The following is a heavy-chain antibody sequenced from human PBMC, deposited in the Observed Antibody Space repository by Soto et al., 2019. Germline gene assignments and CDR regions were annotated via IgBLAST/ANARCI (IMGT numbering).Heavy chain of an antibody. Sequence: GSLRLSCEASGFAFSTSGMHWVRQAPGKRPEWVAVISSDGSDKYYAGSVKGRFTISRDNSKNTLYLQMNSLRTEDTAVYYCAKDTRNTAMVMAYWGQGALVTVPS. CDR3: AKDTRNTAMVMAY. D-gene: IGHD5-18*01. J-gene: IGHJ4*02. CDR2: ISSDGSDK. V-gene: IGHV3-30*18. CDR1: GFAFSTSG.